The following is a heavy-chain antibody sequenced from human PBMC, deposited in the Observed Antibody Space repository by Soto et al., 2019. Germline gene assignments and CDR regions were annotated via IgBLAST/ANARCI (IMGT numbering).Heavy chain of an antibody. Sequence: QVQLVQSGAEVKKPGSSVKVSCKASGGTFSSYTISWVRQAPGQGLEWMGRIIPILGIANYAQKFQGRVTITADKSTSTAYMELSSLRSEDTAVYYCARLWAGAATPLRFGAFDIWGQGTMVTVSS. J-gene: IGHJ3*02. V-gene: IGHV1-69*02. CDR2: IIPILGIA. CDR3: ARLWAGAATPLRFGAFDI. D-gene: IGHD2-15*01. CDR1: GGTFSSYT.